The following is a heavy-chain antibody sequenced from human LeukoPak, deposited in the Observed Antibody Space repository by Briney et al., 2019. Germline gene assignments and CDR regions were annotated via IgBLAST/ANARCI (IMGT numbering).Heavy chain of an antibody. V-gene: IGHV3-23*01. CDR2: ISGSGGST. Sequence: GGSLRLSCAASGFTFSSYAMSWVRQAPGKGLEWVSAISGSGGSTYYADSVKGRFTISRDNPKNTLYLQMNSLRAEDTAVYYCAKGLRGYSGYDDWFDPWGQGTLVTVSS. J-gene: IGHJ5*02. CDR3: AKGLRGYSGYDDWFDP. D-gene: IGHD5-12*01. CDR1: GFTFSSYA.